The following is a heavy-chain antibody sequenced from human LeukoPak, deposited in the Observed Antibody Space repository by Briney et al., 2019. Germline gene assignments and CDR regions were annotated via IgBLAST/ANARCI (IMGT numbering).Heavy chain of an antibody. CDR1: GFTFSSYA. CDR3: ARDLGWELLTSDAFDI. D-gene: IGHD1-26*01. Sequence: GGSLRLSCAASGFTFSSYAMHWVRQAPGKGLEWVAVISYDGSSKYCADSVKGRFTISRDNSENTLYLQMNSLRAEDTAVYYCARDLGWELLTSDAFDIWGQGTMVTVSS. J-gene: IGHJ3*02. CDR2: ISYDGSSK. V-gene: IGHV3-30-3*01.